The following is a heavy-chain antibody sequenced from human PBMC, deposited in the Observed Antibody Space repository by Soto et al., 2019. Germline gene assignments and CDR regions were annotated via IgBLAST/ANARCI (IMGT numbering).Heavy chain of an antibody. J-gene: IGHJ4*01. V-gene: IGHV3-23*01. Sequence: XGCLGLSCVSSRFSFNTFAMSWVRQSPGKGLEWVSTISGSGDSTYYADSVKGRFTISRDNSKNTLYLQMNSLRAEDTAIYYCAEKPTYRSGTYFSLDYWGHGTQVTVS. CDR1: RFSFNTFA. CDR3: AEKPTYRSGTYFSLDY. D-gene: IGHD1-26*01. CDR2: ISGSGDST.